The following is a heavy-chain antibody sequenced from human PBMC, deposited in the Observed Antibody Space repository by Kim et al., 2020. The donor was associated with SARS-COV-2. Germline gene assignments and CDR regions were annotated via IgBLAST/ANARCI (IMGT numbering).Heavy chain of an antibody. CDR3: ARDGTTRNGGYYFDY. V-gene: IGHV1-3*01. Sequence: QKFQGRVTINRDTSASTAFMELRRLTSEDTAIYYCARDGTTRNGGYYFDYWGQGALVTVSS. J-gene: IGHJ4*01. D-gene: IGHD1-1*01.